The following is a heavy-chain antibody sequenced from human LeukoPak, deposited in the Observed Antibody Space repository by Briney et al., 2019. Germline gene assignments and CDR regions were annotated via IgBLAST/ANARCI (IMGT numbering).Heavy chain of an antibody. CDR1: GFTFSRYA. CDR3: AKGYTSGWFPRFDP. D-gene: IGHD6-19*01. J-gene: IGHJ5*02. CDR2: ISGSGDST. V-gene: IGHV3-23*01. Sequence: GGSLRLSCAASGFTFSRYAMSWVRQAPGKGLEWVSGISGSGDSTYNADSVKGRFSISRGNSKNTMYLQMNSLRAEDTAVYYCAKGYTSGWFPRFDPWGQGTLVTVSS.